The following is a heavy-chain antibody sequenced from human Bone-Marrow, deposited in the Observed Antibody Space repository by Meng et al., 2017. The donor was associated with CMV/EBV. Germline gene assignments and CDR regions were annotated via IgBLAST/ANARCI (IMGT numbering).Heavy chain of an antibody. CDR3: AKGTTSSLRALGY. CDR2: INPNSGGT. D-gene: IGHD2-2*01. Sequence: ASVKVSCKASGYTFTSYAMHWVRQAPGQGLEWMGWINPNSGGTNYAQKFQGRVTMTRDTSISSAYMELSRLRSDDTAVYYCAKGTTSSLRALGYWGQGTLVTVSS. V-gene: IGHV1-2*02. J-gene: IGHJ4*02. CDR1: GYTFTSYA.